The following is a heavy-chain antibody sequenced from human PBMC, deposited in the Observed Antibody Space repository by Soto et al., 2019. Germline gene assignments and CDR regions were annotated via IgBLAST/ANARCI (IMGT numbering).Heavy chain of an antibody. V-gene: IGHV4-4*02. Sequence: SESLSLSCAVSGDPISSSKWWTWVRQTPGKGLEWIGKIDQNGITNYNPSLESRVTILKDNSKNQLSLKLTSVTAVDSAVYYCARLNRDYYYYGMDVWGQGATVTVSS. CDR1: GDPISSSKW. CDR2: IDQNGIT. CDR3: ARLNRDYYYYGMDV. J-gene: IGHJ6*02.